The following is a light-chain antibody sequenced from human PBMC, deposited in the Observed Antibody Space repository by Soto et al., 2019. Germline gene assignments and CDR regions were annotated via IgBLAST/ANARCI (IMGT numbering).Light chain of an antibody. CDR2: YAS. Sequence: DIQLTQSPSSLSASVGDRVTITCQASQDISNHLNWYQQKPGKAPILLIYYASDLETGVPSRFSGGGSGTFFSFTINSLQPEDIATYYCQKHDGVPLFGPGTKVEIK. CDR3: QKHDGVPL. V-gene: IGKV1-33*01. J-gene: IGKJ3*01. CDR1: QDISNH.